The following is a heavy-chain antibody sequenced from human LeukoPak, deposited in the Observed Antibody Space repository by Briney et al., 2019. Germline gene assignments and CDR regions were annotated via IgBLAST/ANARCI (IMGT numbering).Heavy chain of an antibody. Sequence: ASVKVSCKASGYTFINFRLHWVRQAPGQGLEWMGWINAYNGDTNYAQKLQGRVTMTTDTSTSTAYMELRSLRSDDTAVYYCAKDSYGDCFITSCHHRGWFDPWGQGTLVTVSS. J-gene: IGHJ5*02. CDR3: AKDSYGDCFITSCHHRGWFDP. D-gene: IGHD2-2*01. CDR2: INAYNGDT. CDR1: GYTFINFR. V-gene: IGHV1-18*01.